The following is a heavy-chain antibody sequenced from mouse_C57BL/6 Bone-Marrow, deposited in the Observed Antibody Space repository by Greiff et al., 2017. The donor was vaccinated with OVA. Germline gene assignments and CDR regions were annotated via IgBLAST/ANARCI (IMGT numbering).Heavy chain of an antibody. CDR3: ANDGDYVRYYYAMDY. J-gene: IGHJ4*01. Sequence: EVQLQQSGPELVKPGASVKISCKASGYTFTDYYMNWVKQSHGKSLEWIGDINPNNGGTSYNQKFKGKATLTVDKSSSTAYMELRSLTSEDSAVYYCANDGDYVRYYYAMDYWGQGTSVTVAS. CDR2: INPNNGGT. CDR1: GYTFTDYY. D-gene: IGHD2-3*01. V-gene: IGHV1-26*01.